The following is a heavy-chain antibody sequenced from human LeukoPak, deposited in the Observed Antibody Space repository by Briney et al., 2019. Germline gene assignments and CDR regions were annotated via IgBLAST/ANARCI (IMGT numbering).Heavy chain of an antibody. J-gene: IGHJ4*02. D-gene: IGHD6-19*01. V-gene: IGHV3-30*03. CDR3: AREALVSSGWYFDY. Sequence: GGSLRLSCAASGFTFSSYSMNWVRQAPGKGLEWVAVISYDGSNKYYADSVKGRFTISRDNSKNTLYLQMNSLRAEDTAVYYCAREALVSSGWYFDYWGQGTLVTVSS. CDR2: ISYDGSNK. CDR1: GFTFSSYS.